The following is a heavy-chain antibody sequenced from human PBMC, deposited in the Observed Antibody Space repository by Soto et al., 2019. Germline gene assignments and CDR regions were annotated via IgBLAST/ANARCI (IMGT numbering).Heavy chain of an antibody. CDR3: ASPGLAY. CDR1: GFTVSSNY. J-gene: IGHJ4*02. CDR2: IYNNGST. V-gene: IGHV3-66*01. Sequence: EVQLVESGGGLVQPGGSLRLSCAASGFTVSSNYMSWVRQAPGKGLEWVSVIYNNGSTNYADSVKGRFTISRDNSKNTLYLQMNSMRAEDTAVYYCASPGLAYWGQGTLVTVSS. D-gene: IGHD3-16*01.